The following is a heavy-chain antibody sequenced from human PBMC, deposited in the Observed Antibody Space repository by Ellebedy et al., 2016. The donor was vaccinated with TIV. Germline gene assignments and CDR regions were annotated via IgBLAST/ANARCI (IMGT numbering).Heavy chain of an antibody. V-gene: IGHV1-8*01. D-gene: IGHD3-3*01. CDR2: MNPNSGNT. CDR1: GYTFTSYD. J-gene: IGHJ4*02. CDR3: ARATVVYYDFLSGYWYRGGEFDY. Sequence: AASVKVSCKASGYTFTSYDINWARQATGQGLEWMGWMNPNSGNTGYAQKFQGRVTMTRNTSISTAYMDLSSLRSEDTAVYYCARATVVYYDFLSGYWYRGGEFDYWGQGTLVTVSS.